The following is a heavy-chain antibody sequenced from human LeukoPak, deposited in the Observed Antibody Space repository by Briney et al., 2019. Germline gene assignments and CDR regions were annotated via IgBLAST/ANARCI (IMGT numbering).Heavy chain of an antibody. CDR3: AKDRREREEAFDI. J-gene: IGHJ3*02. CDR2: IGGSGGST. CDR1: GFTFSSYA. V-gene: IGHV3-23*01. Sequence: GGSLRLSCAASGFTFSSYAMSWVRQAPGKGLEWVSAIGGSGGSTYYADSVKGRFTISRDNSKNTLYLQMNSLRAEDTAVYYCAKDRREREEAFDIWGQGTMVTVSS. D-gene: IGHD1-26*01.